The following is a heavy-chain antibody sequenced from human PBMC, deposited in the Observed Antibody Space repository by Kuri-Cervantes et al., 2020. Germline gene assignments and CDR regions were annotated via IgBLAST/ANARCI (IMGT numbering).Heavy chain of an antibody. Sequence: SETLSLTCTVSGGSISSTTHYWGWIRQSPGKGLEYIGSIGGIYYGGNTYYNPSLRSRVTISADTSKNQFSLRLSSVTAADTAVYYCARYTYCSTGRCYEDYWGQGTLVTVSS. D-gene: IGHD2-15*01. V-gene: IGHV4-39*07. J-gene: IGHJ4*02. CDR2: IGGIYYGGNT. CDR1: GGSISSTTHY. CDR3: ARYTYCSTGRCYEDY.